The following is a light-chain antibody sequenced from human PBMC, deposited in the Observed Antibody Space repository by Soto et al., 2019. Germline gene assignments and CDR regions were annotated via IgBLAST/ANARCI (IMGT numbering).Light chain of an antibody. CDR1: SIGRNN. J-gene: IGLJ2*01. Sequence: SYELTQSPSMSVAPGETATITCGGTSIGRNNVHWYQQKSGQAPVLLIYYDNDLPSGIPARFSGSNSGNTATLTISGVEAGDEADYYCQLWDSGSDHPIFGGGTKLTVL. CDR3: QLWDSGSDHPI. V-gene: IGLV3-21*04. CDR2: YDN.